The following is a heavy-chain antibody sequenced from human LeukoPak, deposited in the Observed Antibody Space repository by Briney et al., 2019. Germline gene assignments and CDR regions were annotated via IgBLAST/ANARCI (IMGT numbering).Heavy chain of an antibody. CDR2: IYYSGST. V-gene: IGHV4-39*01. J-gene: IGHJ4*02. Sequence: SETLSLTCTVSGGSISSSSYYWGWIRQPPGKGLEWIGSIYYSGSTYYNPSLKSRVTISVDTSKNQFSLKLSSVTAADTAVYYCASMAVDPYYFDYWGQGTLVTVSS. CDR3: ASMAVDPYYFDY. D-gene: IGHD6-19*01. CDR1: GGSISSSSYY.